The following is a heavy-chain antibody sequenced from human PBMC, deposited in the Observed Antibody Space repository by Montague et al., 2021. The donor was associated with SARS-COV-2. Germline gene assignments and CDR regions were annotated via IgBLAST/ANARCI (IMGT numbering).Heavy chain of an antibody. CDR3: ARIWYSSGYQGIYYFDY. J-gene: IGHJ4*02. V-gene: IGHV4-59*01. CDR2: IYYSGST. CDR1: GGSISSYY. Sequence: SETLFLTCTVSGGSISSYYWSWIRQPPGKGLEWIGYIYYSGSTNYNPSLKSRVTISVDTSKNQFSLKLSSVTAADTAVYYCARIWYSSGYQGIYYFDYWGQGTLVTVSS. D-gene: IGHD3-22*01.